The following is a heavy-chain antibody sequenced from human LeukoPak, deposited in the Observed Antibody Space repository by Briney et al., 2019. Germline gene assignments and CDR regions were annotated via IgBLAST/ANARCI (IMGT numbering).Heavy chain of an antibody. CDR2: FDPEDGET. Sequence: ASVKVSCKVSGYTLTELSMHWVRQAPGKGPEWMGGFDPEDGETIYAQKFQGRVTMAEDTSTDTAYMELSSLRSEDTAVYYCATDHRPYYYYGMDVWGQGTTVTVSS. V-gene: IGHV1-24*01. CDR3: ATDHRPYYYYGMDV. CDR1: GYTLTELS. J-gene: IGHJ6*02.